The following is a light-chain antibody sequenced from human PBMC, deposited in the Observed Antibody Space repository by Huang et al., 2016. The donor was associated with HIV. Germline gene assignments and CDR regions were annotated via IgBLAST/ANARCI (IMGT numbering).Light chain of an antibody. CDR2: SAS. V-gene: IGKV1-39*01. CDR3: QQSYSALSS. J-gene: IGKJ5*01. Sequence: IQMTQSPTSLSASVGDRVSITCRASQSISTYLNWYQQKPGKAPKLLISSASSLHSGVPSRFSGSGSGTDFTLTIKVLQLDDFATYYCQQSYSALSSFGPGTRL. CDR1: QSISTY.